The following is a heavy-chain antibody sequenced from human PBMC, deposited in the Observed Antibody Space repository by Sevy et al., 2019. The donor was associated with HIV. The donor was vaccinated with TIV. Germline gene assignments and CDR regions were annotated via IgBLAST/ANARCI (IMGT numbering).Heavy chain of an antibody. Sequence: GGSLRLSCAASGLTCSSHAMHWVRQAPGKGLEWVAVISSAGSNKYYADSVKGRFTISRDNPKNTLYLQMNSLRPEDTAVYYCTRDAGYSIAWSPSDYWGQGTLVTVSS. D-gene: IGHD6-19*01. CDR2: ISSAGSNK. J-gene: IGHJ4*02. CDR1: GLTCSSHA. V-gene: IGHV3-30-3*01. CDR3: TRDAGYSIAWSPSDY.